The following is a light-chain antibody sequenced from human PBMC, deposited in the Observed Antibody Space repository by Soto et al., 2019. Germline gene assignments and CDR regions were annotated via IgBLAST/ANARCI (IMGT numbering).Light chain of an antibody. CDR2: DTS. J-gene: IGKJ2*01. CDR1: QRVSGGF. Sequence: DIVLTQSPATLSLSPGERATLYCGASQRVSGGFLAWYQQKPGLAPRLILYDTSFRATGIPDRFSGSGSGTDFTLTISRLDPEDFAVYYCQHYDNLPRYTFGLGTKLEIK. V-gene: IGKV3D-20*01. CDR3: QHYDNLPRYT.